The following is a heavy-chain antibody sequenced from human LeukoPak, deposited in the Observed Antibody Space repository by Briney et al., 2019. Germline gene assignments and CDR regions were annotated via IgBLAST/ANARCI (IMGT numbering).Heavy chain of an antibody. Sequence: GGSLRLSCAASGFTFSTYGMSWVRQAPGKGLEWVSAISGSGGSTYYADSVKGRFTISRDNSKNTLYLQMNSLRAEDTAVYYCARESYDSSGYYYDLWGQGTLVTVSS. CDR2: ISGSGGST. CDR3: ARESYDSSGYYYDL. D-gene: IGHD3-22*01. J-gene: IGHJ4*02. CDR1: GFTFSTYG. V-gene: IGHV3-23*01.